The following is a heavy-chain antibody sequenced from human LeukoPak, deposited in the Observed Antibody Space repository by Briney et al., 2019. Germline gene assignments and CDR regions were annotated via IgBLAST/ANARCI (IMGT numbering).Heavy chain of an antibody. CDR3: ASYDFWSGYSVYDAFDI. D-gene: IGHD3-3*01. Sequence: GGSLRLSCAASGFTFSSYSMNWVRQAPGKGLEWVSYISSSSSTIYYADSVKGRFTISRDNAKNSLYLQMNSLRAEDTAVYYCASYDFWSGYSVYDAFDIWGQGTMVTVSS. CDR2: ISSSSSTI. J-gene: IGHJ3*02. CDR1: GFTFSSYS. V-gene: IGHV3-48*01.